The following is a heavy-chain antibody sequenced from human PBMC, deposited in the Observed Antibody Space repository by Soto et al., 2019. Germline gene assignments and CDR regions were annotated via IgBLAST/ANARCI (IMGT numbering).Heavy chain of an antibody. D-gene: IGHD6-19*01. CDR2: INAGNGHT. Sequence: QVQLVQSGAEVKKPGASVKVSCKASGYTFPSYAIHWVRQAPGQRLEWMGWINAGNGHTKYSEKFQDRITMTRDTSASTAYMELSSLRSEATAVYYCARGVLSSSDWRWYYFDYWGQGTLVTVSS. J-gene: IGHJ4*02. CDR1: GYTFPSYA. CDR3: ARGVLSSSDWRWYYFDY. V-gene: IGHV1-3*01.